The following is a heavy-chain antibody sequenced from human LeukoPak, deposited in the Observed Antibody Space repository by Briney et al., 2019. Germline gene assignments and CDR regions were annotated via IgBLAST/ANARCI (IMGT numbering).Heavy chain of an antibody. Sequence: GGSLRLSCAASGFTVSSNYMSWVRQAPGKGLEWVSAISGSGGSTYYADSVKGRFTISRDNSKNTLYLQMHSLRAEDTAVYYCAKESLRVVPSATFDYWGQGTLVTVSS. J-gene: IGHJ4*02. D-gene: IGHD2-2*01. CDR3: AKESLRVVPSATFDY. V-gene: IGHV3-23*01. CDR1: GFTVSSNY. CDR2: ISGSGGST.